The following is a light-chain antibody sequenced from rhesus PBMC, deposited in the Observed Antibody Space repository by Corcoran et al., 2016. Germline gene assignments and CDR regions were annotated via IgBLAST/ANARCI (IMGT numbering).Light chain of an antibody. J-gene: IGKJ4*01. CDR2: KAS. CDR1: QGISSY. Sequence: DIQMTQSPSSLSASVGDTVTITCRASQGISSYLAWYQQKPGKAPKLLIYKASTLQRGVPSRFSGSGSGTVFTLTISSLQPEDFATYYCQPHTSYPPTFGGGTKVEIK. CDR3: QPHTSYPPT. V-gene: IGKV1-25*01.